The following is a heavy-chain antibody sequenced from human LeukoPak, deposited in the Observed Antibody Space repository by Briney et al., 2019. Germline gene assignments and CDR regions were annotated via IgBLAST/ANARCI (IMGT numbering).Heavy chain of an antibody. CDR3: ARSGSYYYYYGMDV. J-gene: IGHJ6*02. D-gene: IGHD1-26*01. CDR2: IIPILGIA. CDR1: GGTFSSYA. Sequence: SVKVSCKASGGTFSSYAISWVRQAPGQGLEWMGRIIPILGIANYAQKFQGRVTITADKSTSTAYMELSSLRSEDTAVYYCARSGSYYYYYGMDVWGQGTTVTVSS. V-gene: IGHV1-69*04.